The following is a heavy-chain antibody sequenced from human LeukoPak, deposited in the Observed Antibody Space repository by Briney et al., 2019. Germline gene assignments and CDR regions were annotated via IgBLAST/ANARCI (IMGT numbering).Heavy chain of an antibody. D-gene: IGHD3-16*01. CDR2: IYYSGST. Sequence: SETLSLTCTVSGGSISSGDYYWSWIRQPPGKGLEWIGYIYYSGSTNYNPSLKSRVTISVDTSKNQFSLKLSSVTAADTAVYYCARSPRIMITFGGDRLDAFDIWGQGTMVTVSS. V-gene: IGHV4-61*08. CDR3: ARSPRIMITFGGDRLDAFDI. CDR1: GGSISSGDYY. J-gene: IGHJ3*02.